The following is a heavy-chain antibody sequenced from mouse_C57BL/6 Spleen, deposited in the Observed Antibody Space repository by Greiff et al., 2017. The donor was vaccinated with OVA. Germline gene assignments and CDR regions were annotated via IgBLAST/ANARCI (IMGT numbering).Heavy chain of an antibody. CDR3: ARDGTGRFAY. V-gene: IGHV1-42*01. J-gene: IGHJ3*01. Sequence: EVKLQESGPELVKPGASVKISCKASGYSFTGYYMNWVKQSPEKSLEWIGEINPSTGGTTYNQKFKAKATLTVDNSSSTAYMQLKSLTSEDSAVYYCARDGTGRFAYWGQGTLVTVSA. D-gene: IGHD4-1*01. CDR1: GYSFTGYY. CDR2: INPSTGGT.